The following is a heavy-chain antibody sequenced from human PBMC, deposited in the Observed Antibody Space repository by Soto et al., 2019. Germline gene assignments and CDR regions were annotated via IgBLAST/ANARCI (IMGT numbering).Heavy chain of an antibody. CDR2: ISGSGGST. CDR1: GFTFSSYA. Sequence: EVQLLEPGGGLAQPGGSLRLSCAASGFTFSSYAMSWVRQAPGKGLEWVSGISGSGGSTYYADSVKGRFTISRDNSKNTLYLQMNSLRAEDTAIYYCANTVTNIPFDYWGQGTLVTVSS. V-gene: IGHV3-23*01. D-gene: IGHD4-17*01. J-gene: IGHJ4*02. CDR3: ANTVTNIPFDY.